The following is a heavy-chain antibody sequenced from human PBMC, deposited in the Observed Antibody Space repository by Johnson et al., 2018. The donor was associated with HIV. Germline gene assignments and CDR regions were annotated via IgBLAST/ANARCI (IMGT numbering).Heavy chain of an antibody. V-gene: IGHV3-33*06. CDR2: IWYDGSNK. CDR1: GFTFSSYG. Sequence: QMQLVESGGGVVQPGRSLRLSCAASGFTFSSYGMHWVRQAPGEGLEWVAVIWYDGSNKYYADSVKGRFTISRDNSKNTLYLQMNRLRAEDTAVYYCAKGLNWGGDAFDIWGQGTMVTVSS. D-gene: IGHD7-27*01. CDR3: AKGLNWGGDAFDI. J-gene: IGHJ3*02.